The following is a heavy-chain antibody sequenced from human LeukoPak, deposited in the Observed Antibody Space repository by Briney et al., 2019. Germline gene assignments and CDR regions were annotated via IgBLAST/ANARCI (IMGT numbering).Heavy chain of an antibody. Sequence: GGSLRLSCAASGCTFSSYWMHWVRQAPGKGLVWVTRINSDGTSSSYADSVKGRFTISRDNVKKTLYLQMNSLRAEDTAVYYCAREYGSGSYDYWGQGTLVTVSS. CDR3: AREYGSGSYDY. J-gene: IGHJ4*02. V-gene: IGHV3-74*01. CDR2: INSDGTSS. D-gene: IGHD3-10*01. CDR1: GCTFSSYW.